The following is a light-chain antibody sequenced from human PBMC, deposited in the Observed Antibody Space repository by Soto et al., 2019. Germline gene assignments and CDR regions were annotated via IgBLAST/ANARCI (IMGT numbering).Light chain of an antibody. CDR1: SSDVGSYNR. Sequence: QSALTQPPSVSGSPGQSVTISCTGTSSDVGSYNRVSWYQQPPGTAPKLMIYEVSNRPSGVPDRFSGSKSGNTASLTISGLQAEDEADYYCSSYTSSSTLSVFGTGTKVTVL. V-gene: IGLV2-18*02. J-gene: IGLJ1*01. CDR3: SSYTSSSTLSV. CDR2: EVS.